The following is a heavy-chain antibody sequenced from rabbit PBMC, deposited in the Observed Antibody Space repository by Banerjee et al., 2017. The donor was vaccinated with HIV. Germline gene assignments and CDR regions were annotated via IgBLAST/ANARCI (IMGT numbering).Heavy chain of an antibody. CDR3: VRDPSYYIVAWGCL. Sequence: QLKESGGGLVQPGGSLKLSCKASGFDFSSYYMSWVRQAPGKGLEWIGYIDPVFGSTYYASWVNGRFTISSHNAQNTLYLQLNSLTAADTATYFCVRDPSYYIVAWGCLWGQGTLVTVS. CDR1: GFDFSSYY. V-gene: IGHV1S7*01. D-gene: IGHD4-1*01. J-gene: IGHJ3*01. CDR2: IDPVFGST.